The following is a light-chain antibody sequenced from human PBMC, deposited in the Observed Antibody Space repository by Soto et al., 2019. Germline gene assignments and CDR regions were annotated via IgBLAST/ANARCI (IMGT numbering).Light chain of an antibody. V-gene: IGKV3-15*01. CDR2: GAS. J-gene: IGKJ4*01. CDR1: QSVSSN. Sequence: EIVITQSPTTLSVTPGERATLSCRASQSVSSNLAWYQQKPGQAPRLLIYGASTRATGIPARFSGSGSGTEFTLTISSLQSEDFAVYYCQQYNNWRALTFGGGTKV. CDR3: QQYNNWRALT.